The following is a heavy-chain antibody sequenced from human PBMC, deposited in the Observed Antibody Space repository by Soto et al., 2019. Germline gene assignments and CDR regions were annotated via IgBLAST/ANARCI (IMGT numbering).Heavy chain of an antibody. V-gene: IGHV1-18*01. CDR1: GDTFTIFG. Sequence: HLVQSGPEVKKPGASITVSCKTSGDTFTIFGLSWVRQAPGQGLEWMGWIDTYNSNRNYAQKFQGRLTLTTDTTTSTAYMELKNLGYDDTAVYYCARVVLGVVNWFDPWGQGTLVTVSS. CDR2: IDTYNSNR. J-gene: IGHJ5*02. CDR3: ARVVLGVVNWFDP. D-gene: IGHD3-10*01.